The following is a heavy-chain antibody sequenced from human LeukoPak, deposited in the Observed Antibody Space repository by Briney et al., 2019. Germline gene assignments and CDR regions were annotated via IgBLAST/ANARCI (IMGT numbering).Heavy chain of an antibody. CDR1: GFTFSSYA. J-gene: IGHJ1*01. CDR2: ISSSSYI. CDR3: ARDLSGVITERYFQH. D-gene: IGHD3-22*01. V-gene: IGHV3-21*01. Sequence: GRSLRLSCAASGFTFSSYAMHWVRQAPGKRLEWVSSISSSSYIYYADSVKGRFTISRDNAKNSLYLQMNSLRAEDTAVYYCARDLSGVITERYFQHWGQGTLVTVSS.